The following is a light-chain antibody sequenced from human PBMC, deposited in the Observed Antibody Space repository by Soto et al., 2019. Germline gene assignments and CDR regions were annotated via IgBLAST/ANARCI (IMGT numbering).Light chain of an antibody. J-gene: IGKJ2*01. CDR3: QQRYYGYT. Sequence: EIVLAQCPATLSLSPGESATLSCRASQSVGSFLGWYQQKPGQAPRLLIYDASNRATGIPARFSGSGSGTDFTLTISSLEPDDFAVYYCQQRYYGYTFGQGTKVEIK. CDR1: QSVGSF. CDR2: DAS. V-gene: IGKV3-11*01.